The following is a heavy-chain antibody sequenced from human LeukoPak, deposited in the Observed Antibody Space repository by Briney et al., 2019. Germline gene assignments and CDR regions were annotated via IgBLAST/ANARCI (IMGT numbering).Heavy chain of an antibody. CDR1: AGSITRHY. CDR2: IYYSGST. CDR3: ARSPSGDFWSGPNNWFDP. D-gene: IGHD3-3*01. Sequence: SPTQSLTRTVSAGSITRHYCSWIRLPPGNGMGWLLYIYYSGSTNYNPSLKSGVTISVDTSKNQFSLKLSSVTAADTAVYYCARSPSGDFWSGPNNWFDPWGQGTLVTVSS. J-gene: IGHJ5*02. V-gene: IGHV4-59*11.